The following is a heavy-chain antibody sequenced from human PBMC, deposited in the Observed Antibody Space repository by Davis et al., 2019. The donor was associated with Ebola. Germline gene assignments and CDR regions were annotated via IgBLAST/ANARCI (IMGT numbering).Heavy chain of an antibody. V-gene: IGHV3-23*01. Sequence: GGSLRLSCAASEFIVTSHHMTWVRQAPGKGLEWVSLISSSGTRTYYADSVKGRFTISRDNSKNTLYLQMNSLRSDDTALYYCAKGGSSWSRFDYWGRGTLVTVSA. CDR3: AKGGSSWSRFDY. D-gene: IGHD6-13*01. J-gene: IGHJ4*02. CDR2: ISSSGTRT. CDR1: EFIVTSHH.